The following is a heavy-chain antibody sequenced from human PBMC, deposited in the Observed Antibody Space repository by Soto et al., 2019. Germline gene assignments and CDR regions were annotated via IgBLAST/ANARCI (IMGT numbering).Heavy chain of an antibody. V-gene: IGHV1-18*01. D-gene: IGHD3-10*01. CDR2: ISAYNDYT. Sequence: QVQLVQSGAEVKKPGSSVKVSCKASGYTFIRYGISWVQQAPGQGLEWMGWISAYNDYTNYAQKLQGRVTMTTDTSTRIAYLELRSLRSDDTAVYYCAREGYYSGAGSYSPPRYYGMDVLGQGTTVTVSS. J-gene: IGHJ6*02. CDR3: AREGYYSGAGSYSPPRYYGMDV. CDR1: GYTFIRYG.